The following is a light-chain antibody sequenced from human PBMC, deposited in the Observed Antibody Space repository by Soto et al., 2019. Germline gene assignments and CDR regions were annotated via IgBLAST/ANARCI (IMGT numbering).Light chain of an antibody. V-gene: IGLV1-40*01. Sequence: QSVLTQPPSVSGAPGQRVTISCTGSSSIIGAGYDVHWYQQLPGTAPQLLIYGNSNRPSGVPDRFSGSKSGTSASLAITGQKDEDDDYYCWQSYDSSLGGWVFGGGTKLTVL. J-gene: IGLJ3*02. CDR3: QSYDSSLGGWV. CDR2: GNS. CDR1: SSIIGAGYD.